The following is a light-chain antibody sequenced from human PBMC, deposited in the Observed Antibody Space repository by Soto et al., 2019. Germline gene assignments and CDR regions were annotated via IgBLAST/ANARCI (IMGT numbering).Light chain of an antibody. CDR1: QSVSIH. CDR3: QQYSNWPPIT. V-gene: IGKV3-15*01. Sequence: ETVLTQSPGTLSLSPGERATLSCRASQSVSIHLAWYQQKPGQAPRLLIYDRSTRATGIPARFSGSGSGTEFTLTISSLQSEDFAVYYCQQYSNWPPITFGQGTRLEIK. CDR2: DRS. J-gene: IGKJ5*01.